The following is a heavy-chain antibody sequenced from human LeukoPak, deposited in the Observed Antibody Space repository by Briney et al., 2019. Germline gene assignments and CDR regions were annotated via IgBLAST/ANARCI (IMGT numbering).Heavy chain of an antibody. Sequence: PGGSLRLSCAASGFTFSSYGMSWVRQAPGKGLEWVSAISGSGGSTYYADSVKGRFTISRDNSKNTLYLQMNSLRAEDTAVYYCAKDHGQWLVEDWFDPWGQGTLVTVSS. V-gene: IGHV3-23*01. CDR2: ISGSGGST. CDR1: GFTFSSYG. CDR3: AKDHGQWLVEDWFDP. J-gene: IGHJ5*02. D-gene: IGHD6-19*01.